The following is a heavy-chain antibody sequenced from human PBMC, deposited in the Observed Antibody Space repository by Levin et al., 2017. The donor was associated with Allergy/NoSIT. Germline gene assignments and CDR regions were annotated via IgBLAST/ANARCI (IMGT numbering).Heavy chain of an antibody. CDR3: AREWDPYCSGANCYSDYFDY. D-gene: IGHD2-15*01. CDR1: GDSISSSNW. Sequence: SETLSLTCAVSGDSISSSNWWSWVRQPPEKGLEWIGEVYHSGNTNYNPSFESRVTISVDKSKNQFSLKLSSVTAADTAVYYCAREWDPYCSGANCYSDYFDYWGQGTLVTVSS. CDR2: VYHSGNT. J-gene: IGHJ4*02. V-gene: IGHV4-4*02.